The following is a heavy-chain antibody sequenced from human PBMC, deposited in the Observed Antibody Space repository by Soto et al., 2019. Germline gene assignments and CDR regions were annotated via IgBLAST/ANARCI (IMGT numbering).Heavy chain of an antibody. CDR3: ARERNWFDS. CDR1: GYTFTSYD. J-gene: IGHJ5*01. V-gene: IGHV1-8*01. Sequence: QVQLVQSGAEVKKPGASVKVSCRASGYTFTSYDINWVRQATGQGLEWMGWMNPNSGNTVYAQRFQGRVTMTRNTSISTAYMELTSLRSEDTAVYYCARERNWFDSWGQGTLVTVSS. CDR2: MNPNSGNT.